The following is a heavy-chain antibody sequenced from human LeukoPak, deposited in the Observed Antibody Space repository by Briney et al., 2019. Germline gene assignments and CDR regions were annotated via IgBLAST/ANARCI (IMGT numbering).Heavy chain of an antibody. Sequence: SETLSLTCGVYGGSFSGYYWSWIRQPPGKGLEWIGEVSQTGSGRTNYNPSLKSRVTISVDTSKNQFALELTSVTVADTAMYYCARVPLYWQDPFDFWDQGTLVTVSS. V-gene: IGHV4-34*01. D-gene: IGHD2-8*02. CDR3: ARVPLYWQDPFDF. CDR1: GGSFSGYY. J-gene: IGHJ4*02. CDR2: VSQTGSGRT.